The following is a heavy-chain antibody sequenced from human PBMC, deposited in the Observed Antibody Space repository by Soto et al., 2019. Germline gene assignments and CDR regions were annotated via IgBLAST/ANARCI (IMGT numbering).Heavy chain of an antibody. Sequence: SETLSLTCAVSGGSISSSNWWSWVRQPPGKGLEWIGEIYHSGSTNYNPSLKSRVTISVDKSKNQFSLKQSSVTAADTAVYYCARGRYYGSGSYYGWFDPWGQGTLVTVSS. V-gene: IGHV4-4*02. CDR1: GGSISSSNW. CDR3: ARGRYYGSGSYYGWFDP. D-gene: IGHD3-10*01. J-gene: IGHJ5*02. CDR2: IYHSGST.